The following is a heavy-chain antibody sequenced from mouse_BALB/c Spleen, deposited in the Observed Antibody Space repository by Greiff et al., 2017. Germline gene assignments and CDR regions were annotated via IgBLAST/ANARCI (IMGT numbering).Heavy chain of an antibody. CDR1: GYTFSSYW. CDR2: ILPGSGST. D-gene: IGHD2-2*01. V-gene: IGHV1-9*01. Sequence: QVQLQQSGPELVKPGASVKISCKATGYTFSSYWIEWVKQRPGHGLEWIGEILPGSGSTNYNEKFKGKATFTADTSSNTAYMQLSSLTSEDSAVYYCARYGYLYAMDYWGQGTSVTVSS. CDR3: ARYGYLYAMDY. J-gene: IGHJ4*01.